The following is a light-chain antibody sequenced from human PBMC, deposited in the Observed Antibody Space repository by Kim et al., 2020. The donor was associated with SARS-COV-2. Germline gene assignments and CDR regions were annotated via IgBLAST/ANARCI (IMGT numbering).Light chain of an antibody. Sequence: QSVLTQPPSASGTPGQWVTISCSGSSSNIGSNTVNWYQQVPGTAPKLLIYSNHQRPSGVPDRFSGSKSDASASLAISGLQSEDEADYYCSAWDDSLNGPIFGGGTKLTVL. CDR1: SSNIGSNT. J-gene: IGLJ2*01. V-gene: IGLV1-44*01. CDR2: SNH. CDR3: SAWDDSLNGPI.